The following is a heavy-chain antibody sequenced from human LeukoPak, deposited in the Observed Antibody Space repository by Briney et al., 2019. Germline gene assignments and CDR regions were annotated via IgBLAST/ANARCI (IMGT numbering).Heavy chain of an antibody. CDR1: GFTFSSYE. J-gene: IGHJ4*02. CDR2: ISTSGRTI. CDR3: AREPAVGASDY. V-gene: IGHV3-48*03. Sequence: GGSLRLSCAVSGFTFSSYEMNWVRQAPGKGLEWVSYISTSGRTIYYADSVKGRFTISRDNAKNSLYLQMNSLRAEDTAVYYCAREPAVGASDYWGQGTLVTVSS. D-gene: IGHD1-26*01.